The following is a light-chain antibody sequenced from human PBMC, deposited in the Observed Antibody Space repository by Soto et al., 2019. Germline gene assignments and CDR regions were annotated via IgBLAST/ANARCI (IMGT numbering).Light chain of an antibody. CDR3: SSYTSSSTRV. CDR1: SRDIGNYNY. Sequence: QSVLTQPASVSGSPGQSITISCTGTSRDIGNYNYVSWYQQHPGKAPKLMIYDVSNRPSGVSNRFSGSKSANTASLTISGLHGEDEADYYCSSYTSSSTRVFGTRTKLTVL. V-gene: IGLV2-14*01. CDR2: DVS. J-gene: IGLJ1*01.